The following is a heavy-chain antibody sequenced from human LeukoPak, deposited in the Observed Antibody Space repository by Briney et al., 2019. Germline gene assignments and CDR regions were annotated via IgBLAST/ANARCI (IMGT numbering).Heavy chain of an antibody. V-gene: IGHV3-30*02. CDR2: IRYDGSDK. Sequence: GSLRHSCEASGFTFNSYAMHWVRQVPGKGLQWVAFIRYDGSDKYYADSVKGRFTISRDNSKNTLYLQLNSLIPDDMAVYYCARGYGENYLNYWGQGTLVTVST. CDR3: ARGYGENYLNY. J-gene: IGHJ4*02. D-gene: IGHD4/OR15-4a*01. CDR1: GFTFNSYA.